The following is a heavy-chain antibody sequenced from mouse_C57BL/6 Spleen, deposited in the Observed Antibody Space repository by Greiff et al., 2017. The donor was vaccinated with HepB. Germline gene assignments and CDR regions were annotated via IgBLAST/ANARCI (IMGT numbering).Heavy chain of an antibody. J-gene: IGHJ4*01. CDR2: IWTGGGT. CDR3: AIMIYYDYDGAMDY. CDR1: GFSLTSYA. V-gene: IGHV2-9-1*01. Sequence: VHLVESGPGLVAPSQSLSITCTVSGFSLTSYAISWVRQPPGKGLEWLGVIWTGGGTNYNSALKSRLSISKDNSKSQVFLKMNSLQTDDTARYYCAIMIYYDYDGAMDYWGQGTSVTVSS. D-gene: IGHD2-4*01.